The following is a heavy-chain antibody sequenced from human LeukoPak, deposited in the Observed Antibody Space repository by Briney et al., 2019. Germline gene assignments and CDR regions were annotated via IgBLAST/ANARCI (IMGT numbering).Heavy chain of an antibody. CDR2: IYATGNT. V-gene: IGHV4-61*02. CDR1: GGSMRSDSSF. D-gene: IGHD4-23*01. CDR3: ARELGSDYGGYSP. Sequence: PSQTLSLTCSVSGGSMRSDSSFWSWIRQPAGKGLEWIGRIYATGNTNYNPSLERRVTISVDTSKNPFSLELTSVTAADTAVYYCARELGSDYGGYSPWGQGTLVTVSS. J-gene: IGHJ5*02.